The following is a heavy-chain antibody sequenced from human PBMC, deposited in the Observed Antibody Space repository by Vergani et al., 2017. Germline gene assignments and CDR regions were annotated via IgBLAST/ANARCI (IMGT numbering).Heavy chain of an antibody. CDR2: ISWNSGSI. D-gene: IGHD3-16*02. CDR3: ARDHRDYIWGSYRSRYYFDY. J-gene: IGHJ4*02. CDR1: GFTFDDYA. Sequence: EVQLVESGGGLVQPGRSLRLSCAASGFTFDDYAMHWVRQAPGKGLEWVSGISWNSGSIGYADSVKGRFTISRDNAKNSLYLQMNSLRAEDTALYYCARDHRDYIWGSYRSRYYFDYWGQGTLVTVSS. V-gene: IGHV3-9*01.